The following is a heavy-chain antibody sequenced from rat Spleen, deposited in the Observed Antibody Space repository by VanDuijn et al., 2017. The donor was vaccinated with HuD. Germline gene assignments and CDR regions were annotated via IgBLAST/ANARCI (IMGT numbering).Heavy chain of an antibody. V-gene: IGHV5S13*01. J-gene: IGHJ3*01. Sequence: EVQLVESGGGLVQPGRSLKLSCAASGFTFSNYDMAWVRQAPTKWLDWVASISTGGGNTYYPDSVKGRFTISRDNAQNTQYLQMNSLRSEDTATYYCTRGGNYALDAWGQGTLVTVSS. CDR1: GFTFSNYD. CDR3: TRGGNYALDA. D-gene: IGHD1-11*01. CDR2: ISTGGGNT.